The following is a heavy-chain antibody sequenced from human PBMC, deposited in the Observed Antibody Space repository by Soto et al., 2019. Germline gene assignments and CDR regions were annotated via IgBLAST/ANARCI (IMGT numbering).Heavy chain of an antibody. CDR3: AREKCSSNNCYLVGYYGLDV. V-gene: IGHV3-21*01. J-gene: IGHJ6*02. Sequence: GGSLRLSCAGSGFNFTDYNMNWVRQAPGKGLEWVSSISSTGRYIYYGDSVRGRITVSRDNGKNSLFLQMNNLGAEDTAVYYCAREKCSSNNCYLVGYYGLDVWGQGTTVTVSS. CDR2: ISSTGRYI. D-gene: IGHD2-2*01. CDR1: GFNFTDYN.